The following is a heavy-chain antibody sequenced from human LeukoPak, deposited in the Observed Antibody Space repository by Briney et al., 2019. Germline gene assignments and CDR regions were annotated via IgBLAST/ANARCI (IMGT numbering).Heavy chain of an antibody. J-gene: IGHJ4*02. CDR2: ISWDGGST. V-gene: IGHV3-43*01. Sequence: NPGGSLRLSCAASGFTFDDYTMHWVRQAPWKGLEWVSLISWDGGSTYYADSVKGRFTISRDNSKNSLYPQMNSLRTEDTALYYCAKASLEPDYYDSSGWVDYWGQGTLVTVSS. D-gene: IGHD3-22*01. CDR3: AKASLEPDYYDSSGWVDY. CDR1: GFTFDDYT.